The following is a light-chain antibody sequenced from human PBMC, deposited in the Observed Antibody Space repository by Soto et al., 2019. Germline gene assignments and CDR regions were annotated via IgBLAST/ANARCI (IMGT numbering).Light chain of an antibody. CDR2: GNS. CDR1: SSNIGAGYD. CDR3: QSYDSSLSGPFNV. V-gene: IGLV1-40*01. Sequence: QSVLTQPPSVSGAPGQRVTISCTGSSSNIGAGYDVHWYQQLPGTAPKLLIYGNSNRPSGVPDRFSGSKSGTSASLAITGLQAEDEADYYCQSYDSSLSGPFNVFVTGTKLTVL. J-gene: IGLJ1*01.